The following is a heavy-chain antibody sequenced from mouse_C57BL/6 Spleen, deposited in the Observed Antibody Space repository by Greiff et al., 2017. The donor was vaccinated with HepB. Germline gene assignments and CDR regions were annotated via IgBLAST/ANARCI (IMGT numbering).Heavy chain of an antibody. CDR2: IYPRDGST. V-gene: IGHV1-78*01. J-gene: IGHJ4*01. CDR3: ARTPYYSNYEGAMDY. D-gene: IGHD2-5*01. CDR1: GYTFTDHT. Sequence: VKLMESDAELVKPGASVKISCKVSGYTFTDHTIHWMKQRPEQGLEWIGYIYPRDGSTKYNEKFKGKATLTADKSSSTAYMQLNSLTSEDSAVYFCARTPYYSNYEGAMDYWGQGTSVTVSS.